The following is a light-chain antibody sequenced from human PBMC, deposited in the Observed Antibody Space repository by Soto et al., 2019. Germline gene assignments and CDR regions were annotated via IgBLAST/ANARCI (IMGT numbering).Light chain of an antibody. V-gene: IGKV3-15*01. Sequence: EILMTQSPATLSVSPGERATLSCRASQSVSSNLAWYQQKPGQAPRLLIFGASTRASGIPARFSASGSGTDFSLTISSLQSEDFAVYYCQQYSNWPLTFGGGTKVEI. CDR2: GAS. CDR1: QSVSSN. J-gene: IGKJ4*01. CDR3: QQYSNWPLT.